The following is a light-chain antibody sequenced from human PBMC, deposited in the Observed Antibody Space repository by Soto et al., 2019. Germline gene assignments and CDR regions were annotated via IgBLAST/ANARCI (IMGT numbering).Light chain of an antibody. V-gene: IGKV3-20*01. CDR3: QQYGSSSWT. J-gene: IGKJ1*01. CDR2: GTS. Sequence: EIVLTQSPGTLSLSPGERATLPCRASQSVKSSYLAWYQHKPGQAPRLLIYGTSSRATGIPDRFSGSGSGTDFTLTISRLEPEDFAVYYCQQYGSSSWTFGQGTKVDNK. CDR1: QSVKSSY.